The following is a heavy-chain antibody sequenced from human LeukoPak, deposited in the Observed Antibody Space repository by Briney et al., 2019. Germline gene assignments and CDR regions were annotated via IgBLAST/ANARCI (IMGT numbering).Heavy chain of an antibody. CDR1: DGSINSSSYY. CDR2: IYYSGST. Sequence: SETLSLTCTVSDGSINSSSYYWGWIRQPPGKGLEWIGSIYYSGSTYYNPSLKSRLTISADTSKNQFSLKLSSVTAADTAVYYCARRVAVAGLDAFDIWGQGTMVTVSS. J-gene: IGHJ3*02. V-gene: IGHV4-39*01. CDR3: ARRVAVAGLDAFDI. D-gene: IGHD6-19*01.